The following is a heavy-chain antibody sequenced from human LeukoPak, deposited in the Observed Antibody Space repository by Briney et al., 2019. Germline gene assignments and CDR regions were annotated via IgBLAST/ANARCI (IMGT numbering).Heavy chain of an antibody. CDR3: ASSLIVVVPAAHEAEEINWFDP. CDR1: GGSFSGYY. D-gene: IGHD2-2*01. J-gene: IGHJ5*02. CDR2: INHSGST. Sequence: KPSETLSLTCAVYGGSFSGYYWSWIRQPPGKGLEWIGEINHSGSTNYNPSLKSRVTISVDTSKNQFSLKLSSVTAADTAVYYCASSLIVVVPAAHEAEEINWFDPWGQGTLVTVSS. V-gene: IGHV4-34*01.